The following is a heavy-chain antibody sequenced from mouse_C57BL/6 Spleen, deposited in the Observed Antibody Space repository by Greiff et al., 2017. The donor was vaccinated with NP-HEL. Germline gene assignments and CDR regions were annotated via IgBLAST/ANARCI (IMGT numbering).Heavy chain of an antibody. Sequence: QVQLKESGPELVKPGASVKISCKASGYTFTDYYINWVKQRPGQGLEWIGWIYPGSGNTKYNEKFKGKATLTVDTSSSTAYMELSSLTSEDSAVYFCARGEAGYYFDYWGQGTTLTVSS. D-gene: IGHD2-13*01. CDR3: ARGEAGYYFDY. CDR1: GYTFTDYY. J-gene: IGHJ2*01. CDR2: IYPGSGNT. V-gene: IGHV1-84*01.